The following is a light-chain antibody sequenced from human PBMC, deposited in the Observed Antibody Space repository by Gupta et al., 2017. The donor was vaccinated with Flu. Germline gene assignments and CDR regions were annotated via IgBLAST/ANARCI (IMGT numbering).Light chain of an antibody. CDR2: EAS. V-gene: IGKV1-5*03. Sequence: PSTLSAFVGDRVTITCRASRSIDNWLAWYQQKPGQAPKLLIYEASRLQSGVPSRFSGSGSGTEFTLTIGSLQPDDFAIYHCQQYKTYPWTFGQGSKV. J-gene: IGKJ1*01. CDR3: QQYKTYPWT. CDR1: RSIDNW.